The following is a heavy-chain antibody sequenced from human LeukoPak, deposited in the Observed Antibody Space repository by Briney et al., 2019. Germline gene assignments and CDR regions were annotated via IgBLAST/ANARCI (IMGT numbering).Heavy chain of an antibody. J-gene: IGHJ4*02. CDR3: ARGRSTGYPYYFEY. CDR2: MNPNSGST. D-gene: IGHD5-12*01. CDR1: GYTFTSYD. Sequence: ASVKVSCKASGYTFTSYDINWVRQATGQGLEWMGWMNPNSGSTGYAQKFQGRVTITRNTSISTAYMELSGLRSEDTAVYYCARGRSTGYPYYFEYWGQGTLATVSS. V-gene: IGHV1-8*03.